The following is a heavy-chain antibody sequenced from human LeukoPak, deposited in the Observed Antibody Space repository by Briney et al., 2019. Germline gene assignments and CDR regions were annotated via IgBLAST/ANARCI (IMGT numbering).Heavy chain of an antibody. D-gene: IGHD3-10*01. CDR1: GGSISSSSYY. J-gene: IGHJ4*02. V-gene: IGHV4-39*01. CDR3: ARLRRGSGVDY. CDR2: ICYSGST. Sequence: SETLSLTCTVSGGSISSSSYYWGWIRQPPGKGLEWIGSICYSGSTYYNPSLKSRVTISVDTSKNQFSLKLSSVTAADTAVYYCARLRRGSGVDYWGQGTLVTVSS.